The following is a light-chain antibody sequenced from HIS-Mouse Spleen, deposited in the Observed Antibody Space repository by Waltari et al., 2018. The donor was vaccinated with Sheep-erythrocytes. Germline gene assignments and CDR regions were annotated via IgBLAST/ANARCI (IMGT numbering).Light chain of an antibody. CDR2: QDT. Sequence: SSELTQPPSVSVSPGQTASITCSGDKLGDKYACWYQQKPGQSPVLVIYQDTKRPSGLPERFSGSNSGNTATLTMSGTQAMDEADYYCQAWDSSIVVFGGGTKLTVL. J-gene: IGLJ2*01. V-gene: IGLV3-1*01. CDR1: KLGDKY. CDR3: QAWDSSIVV.